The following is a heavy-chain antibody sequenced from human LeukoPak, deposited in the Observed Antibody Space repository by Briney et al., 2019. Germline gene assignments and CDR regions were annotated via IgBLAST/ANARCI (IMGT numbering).Heavy chain of an antibody. D-gene: IGHD6-6*01. CDR1: GFTFSSYA. V-gene: IGHV3-30*02. CDR3: AKDRGYSSSSWGYFDY. J-gene: IGHJ4*02. CDR2: IRYDGSNN. Sequence: GGSLRLSCAASGFTFSSYAMHWVHQAPGKGLEWVAFIRYDGSNNYYADSVKGRFTISRDNSENTLYLQMNSLRAEDTAVYYCAKDRGYSSSSWGYFDYWGQGNLVTVSS.